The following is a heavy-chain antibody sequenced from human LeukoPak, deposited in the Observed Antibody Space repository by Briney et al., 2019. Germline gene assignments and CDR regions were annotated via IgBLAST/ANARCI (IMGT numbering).Heavy chain of an antibody. CDR2: ISYDGSNK. J-gene: IGHJ4*02. Sequence: GGSLRLSCAVSGFTFSNYAMHWVRQAPGKGLEWVAVISYDGSNKFYADSVKGRFTISRDTSKNTLYLQMNSLRADDTAVYYCARGHSSSSPDYWGQGTLVTVSS. V-gene: IGHV3-30*07. CDR1: GFTFSNYA. CDR3: ARGHSSSSPDY. D-gene: IGHD6-6*01.